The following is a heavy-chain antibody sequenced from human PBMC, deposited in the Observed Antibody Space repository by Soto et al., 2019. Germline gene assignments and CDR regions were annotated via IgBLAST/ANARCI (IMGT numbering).Heavy chain of an antibody. CDR3: AKALLESAMVVAATELDY. V-gene: IGHV3-23*01. CDR2: ISGSGGST. D-gene: IGHD2-15*01. Sequence: GGSLRLSCAASGFTFSSYAMNWVRQAPGKGLEWVSGISGSGGSTNYADSVKGRFTISRDNSKNTVYLQVSGLRDEDTAVYYCAKALLESAMVVAATELDYWGHGTLVTVSS. CDR1: GFTFSSYA. J-gene: IGHJ4*01.